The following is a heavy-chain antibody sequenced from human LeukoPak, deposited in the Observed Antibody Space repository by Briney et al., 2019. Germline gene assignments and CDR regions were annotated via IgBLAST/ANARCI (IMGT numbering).Heavy chain of an antibody. D-gene: IGHD5-12*01. V-gene: IGHV3-23*01. CDR2: ISGSGGNT. Sequence: GGSLRLSCAASGFAFSSYAISWVRQAPGKGLGWVSAISGSGGNTYYADSVKGRFTISRDNSKNTLYLQMNSLRAEDTAVYYCAKNWGATIYYAFDIWGQGTMVTVSS. CDR1: GFAFSSYA. CDR3: AKNWGATIYYAFDI. J-gene: IGHJ3*02.